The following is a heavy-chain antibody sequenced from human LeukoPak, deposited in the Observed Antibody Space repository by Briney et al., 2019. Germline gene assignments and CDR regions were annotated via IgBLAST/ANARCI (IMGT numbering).Heavy chain of an antibody. J-gene: IGHJ4*02. Sequence: SETLSLTCTVSGGSISSSSYYWGWIRQPPGKGLEWIGSIYYSGSTYYNPSLKSRVTISVDTSKNQFSLKLSSVTAADTAVYYCARRFAYLTGAAFDYWGQGTLVTVSS. CDR1: GGSISSSSYY. V-gene: IGHV4-39*01. CDR3: ARRFAYLTGAAFDY. CDR2: IYYSGST. D-gene: IGHD3-9*01.